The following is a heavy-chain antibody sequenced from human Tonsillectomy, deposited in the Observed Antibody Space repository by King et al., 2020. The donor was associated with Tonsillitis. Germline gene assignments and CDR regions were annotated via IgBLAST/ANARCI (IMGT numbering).Heavy chain of an antibody. V-gene: IGHV3-73*02. CDR1: GFTFSGSA. Sequence: VQLVESGGGLVQPGGSLKLSCAASGFTFSGSAMHWVRQASGKGLEWGGRIRSKANSYATAYAASVKGRFTISRDDSKNTAYLQMNSLKTEDTAVYYCTRTTVTVDYWGQGTLVTVSS. CDR2: IRSKANSYAT. CDR3: TRTTVTVDY. D-gene: IGHD4-17*01. J-gene: IGHJ4*02.